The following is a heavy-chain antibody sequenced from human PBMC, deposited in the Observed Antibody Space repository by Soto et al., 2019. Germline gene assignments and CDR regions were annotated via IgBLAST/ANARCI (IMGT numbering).Heavy chain of an antibody. V-gene: IGHV3-23*01. D-gene: IGHD3-22*01. Sequence: LRLSCAASGFTFSTYTMTWVRQAPGKGLEWVSSVGGSGGGTYYADSVKGRFTISRDNSKNTLYLQMNSLRAEDTAVYYCARLPGAFYYDNSDYDFHDYWGQGTMVTVSS. CDR1: GFTFSTYT. J-gene: IGHJ4*02. CDR2: VGGSGGGT. CDR3: ARLPGAFYYDNSDYDFHDY.